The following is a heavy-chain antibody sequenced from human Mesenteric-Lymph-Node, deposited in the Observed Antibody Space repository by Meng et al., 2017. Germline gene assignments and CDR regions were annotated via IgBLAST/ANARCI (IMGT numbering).Heavy chain of an antibody. D-gene: IGHD2-15*01. CDR1: GGSFSSYY. Sequence: SETLSLTCAVYGGSFSSYYWGWIRQPPGKGLEWIGSIYYSGSTYYNPSLKSRVTISVDTSKNQFSLKLSSVTAADTAVYYCARVIRGTVVTATDAFDIWGQGTMVTVSS. CDR2: IYYSGST. CDR3: ARVIRGTVVTATDAFDI. V-gene: IGHV4-39*07. J-gene: IGHJ3*02.